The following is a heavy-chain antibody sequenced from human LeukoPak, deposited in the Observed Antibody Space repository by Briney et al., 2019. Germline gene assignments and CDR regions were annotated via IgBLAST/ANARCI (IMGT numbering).Heavy chain of an antibody. J-gene: IGHJ3*02. Sequence: GGSLRLSCAASGFTFSNAWMSWVRQAPGKGLEWVGRIKSKTDGGTTDYAAPVKGRFTISRDDSKNTLYLQMNSLKTEDTAVYYCTTHMIVAVRSEDAFDIWGQGTMVTVSS. D-gene: IGHD3-22*01. V-gene: IGHV3-15*01. CDR1: GFTFSNAW. CDR2: IKSKTDGGTT. CDR3: TTHMIVAVRSEDAFDI.